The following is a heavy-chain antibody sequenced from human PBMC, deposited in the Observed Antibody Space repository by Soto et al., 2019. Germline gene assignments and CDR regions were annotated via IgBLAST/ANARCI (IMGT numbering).Heavy chain of an antibody. CDR3: AREIPRTENEGSGSYYNWFDP. J-gene: IGHJ5*02. CDR2: IIPILGIA. D-gene: IGHD3-10*01. CDR1: GGSFSSYT. Sequence: SVKVSCKASGGSFSSYTLSWARHATGQGLEWMGRIIPILGIANYAQKFQGRVTITADKSTSTAYMELSSLRSEDTAVYYCAREIPRTENEGSGSYYNWFDPWGQGTLVTVSS. V-gene: IGHV1-69*04.